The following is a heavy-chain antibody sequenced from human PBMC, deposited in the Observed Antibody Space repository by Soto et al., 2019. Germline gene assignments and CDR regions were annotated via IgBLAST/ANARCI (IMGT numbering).Heavy chain of an antibody. CDR3: AKDGGNGYYYGMDV. CDR1: GFTFDDYA. J-gene: IGHJ6*02. D-gene: IGHD1-1*01. V-gene: IGHV3-9*01. Sequence: HPGGSLRLSCAASGFTFDDYAMHWVRQAPGKGLEWVSGISWNSGSIGYADSVKGRFTISRDNAKNSLYLQMNSLRAEDTALYYCAKDGGNGYYYGMDVWGQGTTVTVSS. CDR2: ISWNSGSI.